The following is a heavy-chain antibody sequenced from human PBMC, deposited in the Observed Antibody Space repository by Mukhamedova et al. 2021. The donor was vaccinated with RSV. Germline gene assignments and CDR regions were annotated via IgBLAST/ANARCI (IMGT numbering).Heavy chain of an antibody. Sequence: WSWIRQPAGKGLEWIGRVYTSGSTNYNASLSSRVTISIDRSNNQFSLTLSSVTAADTAISYCARELMFGFDYWGQGKQVTVSS. V-gene: IGHV4-4*07. CDR3: ARELMFGFDY. J-gene: IGHJ4*02. D-gene: IGHD3-10*02. CDR2: VYTSGST.